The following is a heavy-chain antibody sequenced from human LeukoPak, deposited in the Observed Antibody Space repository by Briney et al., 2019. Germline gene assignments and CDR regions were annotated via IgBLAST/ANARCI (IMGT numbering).Heavy chain of an antibody. CDR2: IKEDGSEK. V-gene: IGHV3-7*01. CDR3: ARDGGYFVFDY. D-gene: IGHD3-16*01. CDR1: GFTFSTYW. Sequence: GGSLRLSCAASGFTFSTYWMTWVRQAPGKGLEWVANIKEDGSEKYYVDSVRGRFTTSRDNAKNSLYLQMNSLRAEDTAVYYCARDGGYFVFDYWGQGTLVTVSS. J-gene: IGHJ4*02.